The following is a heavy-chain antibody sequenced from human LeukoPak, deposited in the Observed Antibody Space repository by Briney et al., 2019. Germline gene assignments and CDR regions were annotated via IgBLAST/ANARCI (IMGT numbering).Heavy chain of an antibody. CDR2: IYSGGST. CDR3: ARYPSDQYYFDY. Sequence: PGGSLRLSCAASGFTVSSNYMSWVRQAPGKGRECVSVIYSGGSTYYADSVKGRFTISRDNSKNTLYLQMNSLRAEDTAVYYCARYPSDQYYFDYWGQGTLVTVSS. CDR1: GFTVSSNY. V-gene: IGHV3-53*01. J-gene: IGHJ4*02.